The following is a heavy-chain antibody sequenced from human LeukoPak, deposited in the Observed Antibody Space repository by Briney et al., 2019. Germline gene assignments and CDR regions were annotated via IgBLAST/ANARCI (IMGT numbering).Heavy chain of an antibody. CDR1: GFTFSNAW. J-gene: IGHJ4*02. Sequence: PGGSLRLSCAASGFTFSNAWMSWVRQAPGKGLEWVAFIRSRAYGATTEYAASVKDRFTISRDDSESIAYLHMNSLKTGDTAVYYCTRVASRVMTTYYFDYWGQGALVTVSS. CDR2: IRSRAYGATT. D-gene: IGHD3-16*01. CDR3: TRVASRVMTTYYFDY. V-gene: IGHV3-49*04.